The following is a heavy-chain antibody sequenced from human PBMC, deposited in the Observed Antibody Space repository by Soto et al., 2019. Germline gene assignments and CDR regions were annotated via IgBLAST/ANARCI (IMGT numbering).Heavy chain of an antibody. V-gene: IGHV3-30*18. CDR3: AKDPGSVVVTDVSLRLYGMDV. Sequence: GCSLRLSCAASGFTFSSYGMHWVRQAPGKGLEWVAVISYDGSNKYYADSVKGRFTISRDNSKNTLYLQMNSLRAEDTAVYHCAKDPGSVVVTDVSLRLYGMDVWGQGTTVTASS. J-gene: IGHJ6*02. CDR2: ISYDGSNK. D-gene: IGHD2-21*02. CDR1: GFTFSSYG.